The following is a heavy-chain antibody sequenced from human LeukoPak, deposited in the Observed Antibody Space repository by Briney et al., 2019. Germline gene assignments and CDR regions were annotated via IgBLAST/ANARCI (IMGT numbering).Heavy chain of an antibody. CDR3: ARVYYYDSSGYSHTFDY. V-gene: IGHV4-59*01. Sequence: SSETLSLTCTVSGGSISSYYWSWIRQPPGKGLEWGGYIYYSGSTNYNPSLKSRVTISVDTSKNQFSLKLSSVTAADTAVYYCARVYYYDSSGYSHTFDYWGQGTLVTVSS. CDR2: IYYSGST. CDR1: GGSISSYY. J-gene: IGHJ4*02. D-gene: IGHD3-22*01.